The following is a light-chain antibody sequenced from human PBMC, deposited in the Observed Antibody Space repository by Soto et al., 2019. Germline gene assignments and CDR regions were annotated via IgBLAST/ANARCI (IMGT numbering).Light chain of an antibody. CDR2: EDN. CDR3: CSYAGSTIHVV. CDR1: RSDVGGYNL. Sequence: QSVLTQPASVSGSPGQSITISCTGTRSDVGGYNLVSWYQQHPGRAPKLMIYEDNKRPSGVPNRFSASKSGNTASLTISGLQAEDEADYHCCSYAGSTIHVVFGGGTKVTVL. V-gene: IGLV2-23*01. J-gene: IGLJ2*01.